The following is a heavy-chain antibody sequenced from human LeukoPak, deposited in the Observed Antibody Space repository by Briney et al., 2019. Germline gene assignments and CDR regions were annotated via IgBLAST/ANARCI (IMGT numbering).Heavy chain of an antibody. CDR3: ARGVGSAYYYNRYYFDY. CDR1: GGSISGYY. Sequence: SETLSLTCTVSGGSISGYYWSWVRQPPGKGLEWIGYIYYNGNTDYNPSLKSRVTISVDTSKTQFSLKLSSVTAADTAVYYCARGVGSAYYYNRYYFDYWGQGTLLTVSS. J-gene: IGHJ4*02. V-gene: IGHV4-59*01. CDR2: IYYNGNT. D-gene: IGHD3-22*01.